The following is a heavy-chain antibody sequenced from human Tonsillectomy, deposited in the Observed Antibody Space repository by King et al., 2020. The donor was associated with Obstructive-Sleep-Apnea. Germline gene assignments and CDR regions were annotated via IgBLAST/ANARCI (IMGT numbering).Heavy chain of an antibody. CDR2: ISYDGSNK. CDR3: AKGLPTTVVVQAGIGSGFDY. J-gene: IGHJ4*02. V-gene: IGHV3-30*18. D-gene: IGHD2-2*02. CDR1: GFTFSSYG. Sequence: QVQLVESGGGVVQPGRSLRLSCAASGFTFSSYGMHWVRQAPGKGLEWVAVISYDGSNKYYADSVKGRFTISRDNSKNTLYLQMNSLRAEDTAVYYCAKGLPTTVVVQAGIGSGFDYWGQGTLVTVSS.